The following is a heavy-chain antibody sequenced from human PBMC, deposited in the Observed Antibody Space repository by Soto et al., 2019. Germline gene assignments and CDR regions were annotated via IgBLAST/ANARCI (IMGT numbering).Heavy chain of an antibody. CDR2: TSYDGSNK. Sequence: GGSLRLSCAASGFTFSSYGMHWVRQAPGKGLEWVAVTSYDGSNKYYADSVKGRFTISRDNSKNTLYLQMNSLRAEDTAVYYCAKEFSITDTATVTFYYYYYGMDVWGQGTTVTVSS. V-gene: IGHV3-30*18. J-gene: IGHJ6*02. CDR3: AKEFSITDTATVTFYYYYYGMDV. CDR1: GFTFSSYG. D-gene: IGHD5-18*01.